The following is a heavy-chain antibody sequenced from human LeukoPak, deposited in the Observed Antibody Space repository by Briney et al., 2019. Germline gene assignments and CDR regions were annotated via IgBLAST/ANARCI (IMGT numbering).Heavy chain of an antibody. CDR1: GFTFSSFW. J-gene: IGHJ4*02. Sequence: GGSLRLPCAASGFTFSSFWMHWVRQVPGKGLVWVSRINSDGNIITYADSVKGRFTISRDNARNLVYLQMKSLRAEDTAVYYCVAGMGNYWGQGTLVPV. CDR2: INSDGNII. V-gene: IGHV3-74*01. D-gene: IGHD6-13*01. CDR3: VAGMGNY.